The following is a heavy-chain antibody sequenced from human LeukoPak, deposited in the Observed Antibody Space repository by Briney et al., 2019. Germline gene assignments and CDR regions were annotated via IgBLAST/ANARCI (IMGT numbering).Heavy chain of an antibody. CDR3: ARAQRQWYTSDAFDI. CDR2: INAGTSNR. CDR1: GYTFTSYA. D-gene: IGHD6-19*01. V-gene: IGHV1-3*01. J-gene: IGHJ3*02. Sequence: ASVKVSCKASGYTFTSYAIHWVRQAPGQRLEWMGWINAGTSNRKYSQKFQDRVTITRETSATTAYMELSSLTSEDTGVYYCARAQRQWYTSDAFDIWGQGTMVTVSS.